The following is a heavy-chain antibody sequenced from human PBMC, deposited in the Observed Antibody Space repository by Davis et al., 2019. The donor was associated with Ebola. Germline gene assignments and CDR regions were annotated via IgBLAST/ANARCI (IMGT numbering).Heavy chain of an antibody. V-gene: IGHV3-30*04. D-gene: IGHD6-19*01. CDR1: GFTFSSYA. CDR2: ISYDGSNK. J-gene: IGHJ4*02. CDR3: ARGGGYSSGWLDY. Sequence: GGSLRLSCAASGFTFSSYAMHWVRQAPGKGLEWVAVISYDGSNKYYADSVKGRFTISRDNSKNTLYLQMNSLRAEETGVYYCARGGGYSSGWLDYWGQGTLITVSS.